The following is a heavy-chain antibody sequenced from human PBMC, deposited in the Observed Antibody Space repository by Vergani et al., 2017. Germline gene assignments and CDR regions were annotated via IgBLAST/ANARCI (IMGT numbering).Heavy chain of an antibody. V-gene: IGHV4-31*03. Sequence: QVQLQESGPGLVKPSQTLSPTCTVSGGSISSGGYYWSWIRQHPGKGLEWIGSIYYSGSTYYNPSLKSRVTISVDTSKNQFSLKLSSVTAADTAVYYCARGGASIAARPEGVWFDPWGQGTLVTVSS. D-gene: IGHD6-6*01. CDR2: IYYSGST. CDR3: ARGGASIAARPEGVWFDP. J-gene: IGHJ5*02. CDR1: GGSISSGGYY.